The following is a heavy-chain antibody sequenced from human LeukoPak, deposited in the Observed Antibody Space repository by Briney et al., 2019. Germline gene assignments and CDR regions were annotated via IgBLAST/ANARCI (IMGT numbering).Heavy chain of an antibody. CDR2: IYPGDSDT. D-gene: IGHD1-26*01. CDR1: GYSFTSYG. CDR3: ARRWGSYYHFDY. Sequence: GESLKISCKGSGYSFTSYGSGWVRQRPGKARAGMGIIYPGDSDTRYSPSFQGQVTISADKSISTAYLQWSSLKASDTAMYYCARRWGSYYHFDYWGQGTLVTVSP. V-gene: IGHV5-51*01. J-gene: IGHJ4*02.